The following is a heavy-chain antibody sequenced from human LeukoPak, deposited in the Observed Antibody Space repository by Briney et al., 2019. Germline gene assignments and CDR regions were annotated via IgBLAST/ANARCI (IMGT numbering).Heavy chain of an antibody. CDR2: IYSGGST. J-gene: IGHJ3*02. CDR1: GFTVSSHY. CDR3: ARDPYYHDTTGSADAFDI. Sequence: GGSLRLSCAGSGFTVSSHYMNWVRQAPGKGLEWVSVIYSGGSTYYADSVKGRFTISRDNSQNTLYLQMNSLRADDSAVYYCARDPYYHDTTGSADAFDIWGQGTMVTVSS. V-gene: IGHV3-66*01. D-gene: IGHD3-22*01.